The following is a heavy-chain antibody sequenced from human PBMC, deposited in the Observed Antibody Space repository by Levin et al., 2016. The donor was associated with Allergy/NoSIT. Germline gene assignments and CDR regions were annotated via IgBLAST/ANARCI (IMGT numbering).Heavy chain of an antibody. Sequence: VRQAPGKGLEWVAVISYDGSNKYYADSVKGRFTISRDNSKNTLYLQMNSLRAEDTAVYYCARDPHYWGQGTLVTVSS. V-gene: IGHV3-30-3*01. CDR2: ISYDGSNK. CDR3: ARDPHY. J-gene: IGHJ4*02.